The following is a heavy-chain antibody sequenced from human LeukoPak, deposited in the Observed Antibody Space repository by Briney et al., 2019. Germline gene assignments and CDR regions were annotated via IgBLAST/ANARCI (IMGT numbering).Heavy chain of an antibody. CDR1: GFTFSSYG. CDR2: IRYDGSNK. D-gene: IGHD5-12*01. Sequence: GGSLRLSCAASGFTFSSYGMHWVRQAPGKGLEWVAFIRYDGSNKYYADSVKGRFTISRDNSKNTLYLQMNSLRAEDTAVYYCAKDHSGYDSRLSYYYYMDVWGKGTTVTISS. V-gene: IGHV3-30*02. CDR3: AKDHSGYDSRLSYYYYMDV. J-gene: IGHJ6*03.